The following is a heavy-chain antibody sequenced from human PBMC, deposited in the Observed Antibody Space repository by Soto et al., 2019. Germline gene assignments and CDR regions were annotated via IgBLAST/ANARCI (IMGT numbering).Heavy chain of an antibody. J-gene: IGHJ4*02. Sequence: PSETLSLTCPVSGDYISTDYWSWIRQSPGKGLEWIGFIYYGGSTNYNPSLKSRVTISVDTPKNQFSLKLSSVTAADTAVYYCAKNWNWGSLVHWGQGTLVTVSS. CDR1: GDYISTDY. CDR2: IYYGGST. V-gene: IGHV4-59*08. CDR3: AKNWNWGSLVH. D-gene: IGHD7-27*01.